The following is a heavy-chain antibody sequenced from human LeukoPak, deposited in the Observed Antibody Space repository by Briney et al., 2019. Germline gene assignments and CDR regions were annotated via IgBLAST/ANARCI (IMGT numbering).Heavy chain of an antibody. CDR3: ARNAYCGGDCYSGYFQH. J-gene: IGHJ1*01. D-gene: IGHD2-21*02. V-gene: IGHV1-69*04. CDR1: GGTFSSYA. CDR2: IIPILGIA. Sequence: SVKVSCKASGGTFSSYAISWVRQAPGQGLEWMGRIIPILGIANYAQKFQGRVTITADKSTSTAYMELSSLRSEDTAVYYCARNAYCGGDCYSGYFQHWGQGTLVTVSS.